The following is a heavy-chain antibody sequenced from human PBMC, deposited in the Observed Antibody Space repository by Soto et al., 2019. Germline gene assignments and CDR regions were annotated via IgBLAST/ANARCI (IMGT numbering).Heavy chain of an antibody. Sequence: SLRLSCTASGFTFGDYAMSWVRQAPGKXREWVGFIRSKAYGGTTEYAASVKGRFTISRDDSKSIAYLQMISLKTEDTAVYYCTRSALERRNRGYYLYGMDVLGQGTTVTVSS. CDR3: TRSALERRNRGYYLYGMDV. J-gene: IGHJ6*02. D-gene: IGHD1-1*01. V-gene: IGHV3-49*04. CDR1: GFTFGDYA. CDR2: IRSKAYGGTT.